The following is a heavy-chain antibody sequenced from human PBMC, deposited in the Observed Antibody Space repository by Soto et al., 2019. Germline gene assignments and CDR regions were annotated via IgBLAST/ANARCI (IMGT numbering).Heavy chain of an antibody. CDR1: GFTFSSSF. CDR3: ARYFRGSGRYFFDY. D-gene: IGHD6-19*01. J-gene: IGHJ4*02. V-gene: IGHV3-7*03. CDR2: INQDGGGT. Sequence: GGSLRLSCVASGFTFSSSFMGWVRQTPGKGLEWVANINQDGGGTYYVDSVQGRFTISRDNAKDSLFLQLNSLRGEDTAVYYCARYFRGSGRYFFDYWGQGTLVTVSS.